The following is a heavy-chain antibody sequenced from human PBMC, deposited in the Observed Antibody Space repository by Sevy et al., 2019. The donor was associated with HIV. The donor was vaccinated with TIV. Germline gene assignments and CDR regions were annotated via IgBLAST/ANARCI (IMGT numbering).Heavy chain of an antibody. Sequence: GGSLRLSCAASGFTFSSYSMNWVRQAPGKGLEWVSSISSSSSYIYYADSVKGRFTISRDNTKNSLYLQMNSLRAEDTAVYYCARLYDSSGYQPFDYWGQGTLVTVSS. V-gene: IGHV3-21*01. CDR2: ISSSSSYI. CDR3: ARLYDSSGYQPFDY. CDR1: GFTFSSYS. J-gene: IGHJ4*02. D-gene: IGHD3-22*01.